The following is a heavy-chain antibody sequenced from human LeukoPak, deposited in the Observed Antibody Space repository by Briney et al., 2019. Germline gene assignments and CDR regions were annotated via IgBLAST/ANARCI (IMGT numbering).Heavy chain of an antibody. CDR3: TRAPRDYYDSRSYYVFDY. CDR2: IRSSAFGGTP. CDR1: GFTFGDYA. Sequence: PGGCLRLSCRGSGFTFGDYAMSWVRQAPGKGLEWVGFIRSSAFGGTPDYAASVKGRFIISRDASKSIAYLQMNSLETEDTAVYFCTRAPRDYYDSRSYYVFDYWGRGTLVTVSS. J-gene: IGHJ4*02. D-gene: IGHD3-22*01. V-gene: IGHV3-49*04.